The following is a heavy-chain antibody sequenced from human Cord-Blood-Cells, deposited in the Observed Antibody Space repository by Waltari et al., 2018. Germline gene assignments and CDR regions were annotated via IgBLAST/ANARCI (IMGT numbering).Heavy chain of an antibody. CDR3: ARDEGGSGSFDY. V-gene: IGHV4-30-4*08. CDR2: IHYRGST. D-gene: IGHD3-10*01. Sequence: QVQLQESGPGLVKPSQTLSLTCTVSGGSISSGDYYWSWIRQPPGKGLEWIGYIHYRGSTYYNPSLKSRVTISVDMSKNQFSRKLSSVTAADTAVYYCARDEGGSGSFDYWGQGTLVTVSS. J-gene: IGHJ4*02. CDR1: GGSISSGDYY.